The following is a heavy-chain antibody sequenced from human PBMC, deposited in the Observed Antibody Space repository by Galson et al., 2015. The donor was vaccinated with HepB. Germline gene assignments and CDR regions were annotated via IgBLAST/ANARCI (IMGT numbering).Heavy chain of an antibody. J-gene: IGHJ4*02. Sequence: SLRLSCAASGFTFSSYWMSWVRQAPGKGLEWVANIKQDGSEKYYVDSVKGRFTISRDNAKNSLYLQMSSLRAEDTAVYYCARQLRDYYDSSGYYSYWGQGTLVTVSS. CDR2: IKQDGSEK. D-gene: IGHD3-22*01. CDR1: GFTFSSYW. V-gene: IGHV3-7*01. CDR3: ARQLRDYYDSSGYYSY.